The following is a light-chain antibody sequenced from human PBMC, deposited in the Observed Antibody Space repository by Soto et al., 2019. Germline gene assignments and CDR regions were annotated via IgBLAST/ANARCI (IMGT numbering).Light chain of an antibody. CDR1: QSISSW. CDR2: DAS. J-gene: IGKJ2*01. Sequence: DIQMTQSPSTLSASVGDRVTITCRAIQSISSWLAWYQQKPGKAPKLLIYDASSLESGVPSRFSGSGSGTEFTLTICSLQPDDFATYYCQQYNSYPYTFGQGTKLEIK. CDR3: QQYNSYPYT. V-gene: IGKV1-5*01.